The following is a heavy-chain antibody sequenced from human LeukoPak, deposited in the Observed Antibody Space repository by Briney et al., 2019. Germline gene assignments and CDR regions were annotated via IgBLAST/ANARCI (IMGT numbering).Heavy chain of an antibody. J-gene: IGHJ4*02. D-gene: IGHD2-2*01. CDR1: GGSFSGYY. V-gene: IGHV4-34*01. Sequence: PSETLSLTCAVYGGSFSGYYWNWIRQPPGKGLEWIGEINHSGRTNYNPSLKSRVTISVDTTKNQFSLKLSSVTAADTAVYYCARGLPSQGDYWGQGALVTVSS. CDR3: ARGLPSQGDY. CDR2: INHSGRT.